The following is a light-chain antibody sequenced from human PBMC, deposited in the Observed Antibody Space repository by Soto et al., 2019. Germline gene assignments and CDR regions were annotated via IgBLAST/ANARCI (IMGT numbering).Light chain of an antibody. CDR2: GNS. CDR3: QSYDSSLSGSV. Sequence: QSVLTQPPSVSGAPVQRVTISCTGSSAKIGAGYDVHWYRQLPGTAPKLLIYGNSNRPSGVPDRFSGSKSGTSASLAITGLQAEDEADYYCQSYDSSLSGSVFGGGTQLTVL. V-gene: IGLV1-40*01. CDR1: SAKIGAGYD. J-gene: IGLJ7*01.